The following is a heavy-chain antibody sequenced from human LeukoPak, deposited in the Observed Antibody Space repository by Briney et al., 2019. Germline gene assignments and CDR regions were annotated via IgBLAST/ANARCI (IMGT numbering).Heavy chain of an antibody. J-gene: IGHJ4*02. CDR1: GFTFSSYA. D-gene: IGHD6-19*01. CDR3: AKDLYTSGWLLGDY. V-gene: IGHV3-23*01. CDR2: ISGSGGST. Sequence: GGSLRLSCAASGFTFSSYAMSWVRQAPGKGLEWVSAISGSGGSTYYADSVKGRFTISRDNSKNTLYLQMNSLRAEDTAVYHCAKDLYTSGWLLGDYWGQGTLVTVSS.